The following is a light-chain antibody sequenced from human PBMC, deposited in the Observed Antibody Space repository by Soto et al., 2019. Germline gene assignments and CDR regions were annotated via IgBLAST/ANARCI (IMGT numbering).Light chain of an antibody. CDR1: RSNIGAGND. CDR2: DNS. V-gene: IGLV1-40*01. CDR3: HSYAGSLRGPA. J-gene: IGLJ2*01. Sequence: QSVLTQPPSLSGAPGQRVTISCTGRRSNIGAGNDVHWYQHLPGTAPKVLIFDNSNRPSGVPDRFSGSKSGTSASLAITGLQAEDEAVYYFHSYAGSLRGPAFGGGTKVTVL.